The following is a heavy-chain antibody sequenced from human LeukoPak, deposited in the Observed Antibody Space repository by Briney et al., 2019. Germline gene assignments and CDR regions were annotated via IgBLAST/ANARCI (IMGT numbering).Heavy chain of an antibody. J-gene: IGHJ3*02. CDR1: GFTFSGYW. Sequence: GGSLRLSCAASGFTFSGYWMTWVRQAPGKGLEWVANIKPDGSEKYYVDSVKGRFTISRDNAKNSLYLQMNSLRAEDTAVYYCARDSAGDAFDIWGQGTMVTVSS. CDR3: ARDSAGDAFDI. D-gene: IGHD6-13*01. V-gene: IGHV3-7*01. CDR2: IKPDGSEK.